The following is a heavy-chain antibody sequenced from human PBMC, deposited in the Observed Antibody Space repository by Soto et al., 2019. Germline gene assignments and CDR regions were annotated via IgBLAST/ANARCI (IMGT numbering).Heavy chain of an antibody. CDR1: GGSFSGYY. CDR3: ARVPRGYYDVSGYYFNP. J-gene: IGHJ5*02. V-gene: IGHV4-34*01. CDR2: INHSGST. Sequence: QVQLQQWGAGLLKPSETLSLTCAVYGGSFSGYYWSWIRQPPGKGLEWIGEINHSGSTNYNPSLKSRVTISVDTSKNQFSLKLSSVTAADTAVYYCARVPRGYYDVSGYYFNPWGQGTLVTVSS. D-gene: IGHD3-22*01.